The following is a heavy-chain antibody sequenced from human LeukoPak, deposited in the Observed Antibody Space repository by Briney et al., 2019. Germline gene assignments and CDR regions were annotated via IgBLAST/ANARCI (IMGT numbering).Heavy chain of an antibody. V-gene: IGHV1-69*13. CDR1: GGTFSSYA. CDR2: IIPIFGTA. Sequence: GASVKVSCKASGGTFSSYAISWVRQAPGQGLEWMGGIIPIFGTANYAQKFQGRVTITADESTSTAYMELSSLRSEDTAVYYCARDPDSNYVWFDPWGQGTLVTVSS. CDR3: ARDPDSNYVWFDP. J-gene: IGHJ5*02. D-gene: IGHD4-11*01.